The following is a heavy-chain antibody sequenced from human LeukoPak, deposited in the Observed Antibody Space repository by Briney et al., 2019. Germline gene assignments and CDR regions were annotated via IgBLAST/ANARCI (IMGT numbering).Heavy chain of an antibody. CDR2: IHSGGVT. CDR3: ASSVYSGSPTKSFDY. V-gene: IGHV3-53*01. J-gene: IGHJ4*02. D-gene: IGHD2-21*01. Sequence: GGSLRLSCAASGFTVSSQYMNWVRQAPGKGLEWISVIHSGGVTYYADSVKGRFTISRDNSKNILYLQMDSLRAADTAIYYCASSVYSGSPTKSFDYWGRGTLITVSS. CDR1: GFTVSSQY.